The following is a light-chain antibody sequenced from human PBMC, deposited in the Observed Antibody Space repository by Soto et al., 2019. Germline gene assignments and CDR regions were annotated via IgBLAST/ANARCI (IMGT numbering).Light chain of an antibody. J-gene: IGLJ1*01. CDR2: DVS. Sequence: QSVLTQPRSVSGSPGQSVTISCTGPSSDVGDYNYVSWYQQHPGKAPKLMIYDVSKRPSGVPDRFSASQSGNTASLTISGLQTEDEADYYCCSYAGSYTSRVFGTGTKVTVL. CDR1: SSDVGDYNY. CDR3: CSYAGSYTSRV. V-gene: IGLV2-11*01.